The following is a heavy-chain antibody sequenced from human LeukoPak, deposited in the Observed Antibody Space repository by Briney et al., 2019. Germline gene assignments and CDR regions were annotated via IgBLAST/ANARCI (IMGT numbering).Heavy chain of an antibody. CDR2: IYYSGST. J-gene: IGHJ4*02. Sequence: SETLSLTCTVSGGSISSYYWSWIRQPPGKGLEWIGYIYYSGSTNYNPSLKSRVTISVDTSKNQFSLKLSSVTAADTAVYYCARAIAARSGASDYWGQGTLVTVSS. CDR1: GGSISSYY. CDR3: ARAIAARSGASDY. D-gene: IGHD6-6*01. V-gene: IGHV4-59*01.